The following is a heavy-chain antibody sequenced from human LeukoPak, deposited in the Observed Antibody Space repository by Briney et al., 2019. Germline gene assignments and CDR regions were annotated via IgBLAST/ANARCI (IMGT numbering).Heavy chain of an antibody. D-gene: IGHD4-23*01. Sequence: GASVKVSCKASGYTFTSYDINWVRQATGQGLEWMGWMNPNSGNTGYAQKFQGRVTMTRNTSISTAYMELSSLRSEDTAVYYCARTYRRTYGGNQHFDYWGQGTLVTVSS. J-gene: IGHJ4*02. CDR2: MNPNSGNT. V-gene: IGHV1-8*01. CDR1: GYTFTSYD. CDR3: ARTYRRTYGGNQHFDY.